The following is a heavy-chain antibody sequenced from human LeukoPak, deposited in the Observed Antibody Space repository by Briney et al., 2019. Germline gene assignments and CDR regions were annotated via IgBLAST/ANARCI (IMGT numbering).Heavy chain of an antibody. CDR2: INEDGSAQ. D-gene: IGHD3-22*01. CDR1: GFTLSSYW. J-gene: IGHJ4*02. V-gene: IGHV3-7*04. Sequence: GGSLRLLCAASGFTLSSYWMNWARHAPGKGLEWVSNINEDGSAQYYVDSVKGRFTIARDNAKNSLYLQMNSLRAEDTAVYYCARGNYYDSSPSWHYWGQGTLVTVSS. CDR3: ARGNYYDSSPSWHY.